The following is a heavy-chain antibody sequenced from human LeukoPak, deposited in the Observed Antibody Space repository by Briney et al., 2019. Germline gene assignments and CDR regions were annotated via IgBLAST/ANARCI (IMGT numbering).Heavy chain of an antibody. CDR2: IHYSGRT. Sequence: SETLSLTCAVSGGSISGYYWNWMRQPPGKGLEWIGHIHYSGRTKYNPSHENRVTISVDTSKNHLSLTLTSVTAADTAIYYCSRESGPYSPFGHWGQGILVTVTT. CDR1: GGSISGYY. CDR3: SRESGPYSPFGH. V-gene: IGHV4-59*12. J-gene: IGHJ4*02. D-gene: IGHD1-26*01.